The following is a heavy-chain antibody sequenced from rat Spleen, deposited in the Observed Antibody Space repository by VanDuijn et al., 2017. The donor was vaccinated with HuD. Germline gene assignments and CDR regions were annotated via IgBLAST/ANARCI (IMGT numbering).Heavy chain of an antibody. V-gene: IGHV2S12*01. Sequence: VQLAESGGGLVQPGRSLKLSCAVSGFTFSDYYMAWVRQPPGKGLEWIAAISSGGSTYYNSALKSRLSISRDTSKSQVFLKMNSLQTEDTAIYFCTRDIYYYSEDYWGQGVMVTVSS. J-gene: IGHJ2*01. D-gene: IGHD1-1*01. CDR3: TRDIYYYSEDY. CDR1: GFTFSDYY. CDR2: ISSGGST.